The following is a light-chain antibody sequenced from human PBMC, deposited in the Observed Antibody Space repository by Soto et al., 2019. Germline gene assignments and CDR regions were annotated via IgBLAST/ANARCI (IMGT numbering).Light chain of an antibody. CDR1: ASNIGSNP. V-gene: IGLV1-44*01. J-gene: IGLJ1*01. CDR3: AEWHDGANFRFV. CDR2: RND. Sequence: QSVLTQPPSASGTPGQRVTISCSGSASNIGSNPVSWYQQVPGTAPRLLIYRNDQRSAGVPDRFSAFKSDTSASLAISALRSEDEADDVCAEWHDGANFRFVFGTG.